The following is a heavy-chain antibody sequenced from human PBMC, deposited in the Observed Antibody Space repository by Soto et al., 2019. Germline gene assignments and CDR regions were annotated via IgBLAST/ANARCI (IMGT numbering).Heavy chain of an antibody. CDR1: GGTFSSYA. J-gene: IGHJ5*02. CDR2: IIPIFGTA. Sequence: QVQLVQSRAEVKKPGSSVKVSCKASGGTFSSYAISWVRQAPGQGLEWMGGIIPIFGTANYAQKFQGRVTITADESTSTAYMELSSLRSEDTAVYYCARGITMIVGWWFDPWGQGTLVTVSS. D-gene: IGHD3-22*01. V-gene: IGHV1-69*01. CDR3: ARGITMIVGWWFDP.